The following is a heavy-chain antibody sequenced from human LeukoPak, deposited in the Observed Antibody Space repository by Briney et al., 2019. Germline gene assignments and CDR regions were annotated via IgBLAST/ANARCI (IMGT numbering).Heavy chain of an antibody. CDR1: GFPFNDYV. CDR3: ARDPVLGAPDYLDY. J-gene: IGHJ4*02. Sequence: GRSLRLSCTVSGFPFNDYVIHWVRQAPGKGLEWVAVTSADERIKIYNDSVRGRFTISRDNSRNTQYLQTNSLRVEDTAVYYCARDPVLGAPDYLDYWGRGTLVSVSS. D-gene: IGHD1-26*01. V-gene: IGHV3-30*03. CDR2: TSADERIK.